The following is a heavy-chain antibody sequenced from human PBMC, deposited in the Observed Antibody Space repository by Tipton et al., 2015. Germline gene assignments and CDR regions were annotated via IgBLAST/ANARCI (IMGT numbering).Heavy chain of an antibody. Sequence: QSGPEVKKPGASVKVSCKASGYIFTSYGISWVRQAPGQGLEWMGWISVYNGKTNYAQKFQGRVTMTRNTSISTAYMELSSLRSEDAAVYYCARGLVGATGIGGYWGQGTLVTVSS. V-gene: IGHV1-18*01. J-gene: IGHJ4*02. CDR2: ISVYNGKT. CDR3: ARGLVGATGIGGY. CDR1: GYIFTSYG. D-gene: IGHD1-26*01.